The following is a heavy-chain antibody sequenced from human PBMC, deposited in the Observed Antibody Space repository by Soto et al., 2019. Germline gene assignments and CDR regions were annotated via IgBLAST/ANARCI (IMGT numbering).Heavy chain of an antibody. Sequence: QVQLVESGGGVVQPGRSLRLSCAASGFTFSSYGMHWVRQAPGKGLEWVAVISYDGSNKYYADSVKGRFTISRDNSKNTLYLQMNSLRAEDTAVYYCARSRWLIAAAGTWGQGTLVTVSS. V-gene: IGHV3-30*03. CDR1: GFTFSSYG. CDR3: ARSRWLIAAAGT. CDR2: ISYDGSNK. D-gene: IGHD6-13*01. J-gene: IGHJ5*02.